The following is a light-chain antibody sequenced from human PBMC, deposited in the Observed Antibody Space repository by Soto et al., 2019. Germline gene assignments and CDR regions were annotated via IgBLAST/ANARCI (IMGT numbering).Light chain of an antibody. CDR1: QSISSY. Sequence: DLQMTQSPSSLSASVGDRVTITCRASQSISSYLNWYQQKPGKAPKLLIYAASSLQSGVPSRFSGSGSGTDFTLTISSLQPEDFATYYCQQCYSTPQTFGQGTKLEIK. CDR3: QQCYSTPQT. J-gene: IGKJ2*01. V-gene: IGKV1-39*01. CDR2: AAS.